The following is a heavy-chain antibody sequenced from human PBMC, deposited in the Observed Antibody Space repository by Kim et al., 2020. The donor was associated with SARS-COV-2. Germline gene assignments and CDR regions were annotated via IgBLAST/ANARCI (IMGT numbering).Heavy chain of an antibody. J-gene: IGHJ4*02. D-gene: IGHD6-13*01. CDR2: ISSSSSYI. Sequence: GGSLRLSCAASGFTFSSYSMNWVRQAPGKGLEWVSSISSSSSYIYYADSVKGRFTISRDNAKNSLYLQMNSLRAEDTAVYYCAREPPERYSSRAFDYWGQGTLVTVSS. CDR1: GFTFSSYS. CDR3: AREPPERYSSRAFDY. V-gene: IGHV3-21*01.